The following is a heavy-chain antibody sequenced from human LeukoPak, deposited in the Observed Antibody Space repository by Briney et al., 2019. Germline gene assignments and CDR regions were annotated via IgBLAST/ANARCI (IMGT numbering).Heavy chain of an antibody. CDR1: GGSISSSSYY. CDR2: IYYSGST. D-gene: IGHD6-19*01. Sequence: SETLSLTCTVSGGSISSSSYYWGWIRQPPGKGLEWIGSIYYSGSTYYNPSLKSRVTISVDTSKNQFSLKLSSVTAADTAVYYCARVRAVAGCLGFDYWGQGTLVTVSS. V-gene: IGHV4-39*01. J-gene: IGHJ4*02. CDR3: ARVRAVAGCLGFDY.